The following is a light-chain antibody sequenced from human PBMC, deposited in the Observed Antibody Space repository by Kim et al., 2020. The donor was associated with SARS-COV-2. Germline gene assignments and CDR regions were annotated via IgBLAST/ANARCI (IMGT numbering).Light chain of an antibody. V-gene: IGLV4-60*03. CDR3: ETWDSNIQV. J-gene: IGLJ3*02. CDR2: VEGSGSY. CDR1: SGHSNYF. Sequence: QLALTQSSSASASLGSSVKLTCTLSSGHSNYFIAWHQHQPGKAPRFLMKVEGSGSYNKGGGVPDRFSGSRSGTDRYLIISNLQSEDEADYYCETWDSNIQVFGGGTQLTVL.